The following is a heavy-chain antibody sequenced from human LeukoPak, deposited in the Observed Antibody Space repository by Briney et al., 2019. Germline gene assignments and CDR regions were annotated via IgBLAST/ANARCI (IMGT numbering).Heavy chain of an antibody. CDR1: GSRFTNYC. CDR2: IYSGGSAP. CDR3: ARLDTLTGSPFDY. J-gene: IGHJ4*02. D-gene: IGHD3-9*01. V-gene: IGHV5-51*01. Sequence: GESLKISCKCSGSRFTNYCVGLVRPMPGKGLECMGVIYSGGSAPRYSPSHQAQVTISADESIRTAYLQWSSLKASDTAMYYYARLDTLTGSPFDYWGQGTLVTVCS.